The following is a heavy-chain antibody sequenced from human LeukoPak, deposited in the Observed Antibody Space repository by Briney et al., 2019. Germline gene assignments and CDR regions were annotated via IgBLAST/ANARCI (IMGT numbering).Heavy chain of an antibody. CDR1: GDSVSSNNAA. Sequence: SQTLSLTCDISGDSVSSNNAARNWIRQSPSRGLEWLGRTYYRSKWFNDYAVSVKSRIIINPDTSKNQFTLHLNSVTPEDTAVYYCVGASYDSSGYFNFDYWGQGTLVTVSS. CDR3: VGASYDSSGYFNFDY. D-gene: IGHD3-22*01. J-gene: IGHJ4*02. CDR2: TYYRSKWFN. V-gene: IGHV6-1*01.